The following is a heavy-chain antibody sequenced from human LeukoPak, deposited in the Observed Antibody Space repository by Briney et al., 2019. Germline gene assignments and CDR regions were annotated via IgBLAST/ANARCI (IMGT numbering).Heavy chain of an antibody. J-gene: IGHJ4*02. V-gene: IGHV4-59*08. D-gene: IGHD1-14*01. Sequence: SETLSLTCTVSGGSIMGYYWSWIRQPPGKGLEWIASIYYSGSTNNNPSLKTRIPVSIDTSKHQFSLKLSSVTGAHRALYYCARHRGSNLNRSFDFWGQGTLVTVSS. CDR1: GGSIMGYY. CDR2: IYYSGST. CDR3: ARHRGSNLNRSFDF.